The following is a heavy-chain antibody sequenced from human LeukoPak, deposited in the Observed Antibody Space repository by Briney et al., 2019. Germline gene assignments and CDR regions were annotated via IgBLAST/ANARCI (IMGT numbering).Heavy chain of an antibody. CDR3: ARDVGGADMDV. CDR1: GGSFSGYY. CDR2: INHSGST. V-gene: IGHV4-34*01. Sequence: PSETLSLTCAVYGGSFSGYYWSWIRQPPGKGLEWIGEINHSGSTNYNPPLKSRVTISVDTSKNQFSLKLSSVTAADTAIYYCARDVGGADMDVWGKGTTVTVSS. D-gene: IGHD3-10*01. J-gene: IGHJ6*03.